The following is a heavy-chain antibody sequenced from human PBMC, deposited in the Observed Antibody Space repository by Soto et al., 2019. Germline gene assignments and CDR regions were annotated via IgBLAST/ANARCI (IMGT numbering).Heavy chain of an antibody. CDR3: ARASVGPPGGGSWIMPFDF. J-gene: IGHJ4*02. Sequence: ATLSLTFTVSGGSISSYYWSWIRPPAGKGLEWIGRIYTSGSTNYNPSLKSRVTMSVDTSKNHFSLRLTSVTAADTAVYYCARASVGPPGGGSWIMPFDFWGQGTRVTVSS. V-gene: IGHV4-4*07. CDR2: IYTSGST. D-gene: IGHD2-15*01. CDR1: GGSISSYY.